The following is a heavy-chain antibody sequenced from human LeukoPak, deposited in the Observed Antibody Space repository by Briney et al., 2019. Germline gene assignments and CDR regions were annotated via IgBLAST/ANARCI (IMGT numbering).Heavy chain of an antibody. Sequence: PGGSLRLSCAASGFTFSSYWMSWVRQAPGKGLEWVANIKQDGSEKYYVDSVKGRFTISRDNAKNSLYLRMNSLRAEDTAVYYCARVPYSSGWSIDYWGQGTLVTVSS. CDR2: IKQDGSEK. D-gene: IGHD6-19*01. CDR3: ARVPYSSGWSIDY. V-gene: IGHV3-7*01. CDR1: GFTFSSYW. J-gene: IGHJ4*02.